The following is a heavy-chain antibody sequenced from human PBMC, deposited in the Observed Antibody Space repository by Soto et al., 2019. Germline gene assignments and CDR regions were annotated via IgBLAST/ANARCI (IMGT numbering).Heavy chain of an antibody. Sequence: PSETLSLTCTVSGVSISSYYWSWIRQPPGKGLEWIGYIYYSGSTNYNPSLKSRVTISVDTSKNQFSLKLSSVTAADTAVYYCARISIEGQLAMFAYWGQGTLVTVSS. V-gene: IGHV4-59*01. CDR2: IYYSGST. CDR3: ARISIEGQLAMFAY. D-gene: IGHD6-13*01. CDR1: GVSISSYY. J-gene: IGHJ4*02.